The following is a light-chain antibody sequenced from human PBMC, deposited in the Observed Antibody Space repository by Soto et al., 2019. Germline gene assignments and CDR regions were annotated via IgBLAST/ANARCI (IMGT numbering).Light chain of an antibody. Sequence: EIVMTQSPGTLSVSPGERATLSCRASQSVGSYLAWYQHKPGQAPRLLIYGASTRATGTSPRFSGSGSGTEFTLTISSLQSEDFAVYFCQQYNNRPRTFGQGTKVEIK. J-gene: IGKJ1*01. V-gene: IGKV3-15*01. CDR2: GAS. CDR1: QSVGSY. CDR3: QQYNNRPRT.